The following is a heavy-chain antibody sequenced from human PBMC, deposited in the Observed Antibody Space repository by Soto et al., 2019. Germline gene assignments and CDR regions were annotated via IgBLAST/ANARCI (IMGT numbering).Heavy chain of an antibody. CDR2: ISFDGSNK. CDR1: GLTFSNHG. J-gene: IGHJ4*02. D-gene: IGHD4-4*01. Sequence: QVQQVESGGGVVQPGRSLRLSCAASGLTFSNHGMHWVRQAPGKGLEWVAHISFDGSNKYYADFVEGRLTISRDDSKNTVYLQMNSLRPEDTAVYYCAKDKGNRYFDYWGQGTLVTVSS. V-gene: IGHV3-30*18. CDR3: AKDKGNRYFDY.